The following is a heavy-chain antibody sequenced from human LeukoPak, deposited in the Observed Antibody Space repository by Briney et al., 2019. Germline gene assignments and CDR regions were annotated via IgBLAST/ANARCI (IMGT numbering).Heavy chain of an antibody. CDR2: IYTSGST. J-gene: IGHJ4*02. Sequence: SQTLSLTCTVTGGSISSGRYYWSWIRQPAGKGLEWIGRIYTSGSTNYNPSLKSRVTISVDTSKNQFSLKLSSVTAADTAVYYCASGIVSGSFDYWGQGTLVTASS. CDR1: GGSISSGRYY. CDR3: ASGIVSGSFDY. V-gene: IGHV4-61*02. D-gene: IGHD1-26*01.